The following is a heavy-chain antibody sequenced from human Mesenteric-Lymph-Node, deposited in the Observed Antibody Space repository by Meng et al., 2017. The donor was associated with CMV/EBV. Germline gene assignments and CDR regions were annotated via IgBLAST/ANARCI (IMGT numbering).Heavy chain of an antibody. Sequence: QLQLHQWGSGLLNPSATLSVTCAVYGGSFSGYYWNWIRQSPEKGLEWIGEINHSGSTTYNPSFTSRIIISVDTSTNQISLNMSSVTAADTAVYYCARGSSYDILTGYFDYWGQGALVTVSS. J-gene: IGHJ4*02. CDR2: INHSGST. V-gene: IGHV4-34*01. CDR1: GGSFSGYY. D-gene: IGHD3-9*01. CDR3: ARGSSYDILTGYFDY.